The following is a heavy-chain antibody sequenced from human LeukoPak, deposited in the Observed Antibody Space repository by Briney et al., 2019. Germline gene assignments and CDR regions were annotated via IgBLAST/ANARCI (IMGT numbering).Heavy chain of an antibody. Sequence: TGGSLRLSRAASGLTFSSYWMSWVRQAPGKGLEWVANIKQDGSEKCFVDSVKGRFTISRDNAKNSLYLQMNSLRAEDTAVYYCARSRYLDVWGQGTTVTVSS. D-gene: IGHD1-14*01. J-gene: IGHJ6*02. CDR2: IKQDGSEK. CDR1: GLTFSSYW. V-gene: IGHV3-7*01. CDR3: ARSRYLDV.